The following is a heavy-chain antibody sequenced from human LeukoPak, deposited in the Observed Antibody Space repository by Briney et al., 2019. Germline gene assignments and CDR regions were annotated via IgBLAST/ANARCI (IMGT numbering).Heavy chain of an antibody. Sequence: PSETLSLTCDVYNASFGSYYWSWLRQPPGKGLEWIGYIYYSGSTNYNPSLKSRVTISVDTSKNQFSLKLSSVTAADTAVYYCARDGYGDYALLYYWGQGTLVTVSS. J-gene: IGHJ4*02. CDR3: ARDGYGDYALLYY. CDR2: IYYSGST. V-gene: IGHV4-59*01. CDR1: NASFGSYY. D-gene: IGHD4-17*01.